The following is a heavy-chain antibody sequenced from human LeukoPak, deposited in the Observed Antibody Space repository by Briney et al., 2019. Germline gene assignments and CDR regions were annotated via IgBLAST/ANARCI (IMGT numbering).Heavy chain of an antibody. V-gene: IGHV3-23*01. CDR2: ISGSGGYT. CDR3: AKDTPYSNTGFWYFDL. J-gene: IGHJ2*01. D-gene: IGHD6-13*01. Sequence: GGSLRLSCVGSGFTFSRYSMNWVRQAPGMGLEWVSSISGSGGYTYYADSVKGRFTISRDNSKNTLYLQMNSLRAEDTAVYYCAKDTPYSNTGFWYFDLLGRGTLVTVSS. CDR1: GFTFSRYS.